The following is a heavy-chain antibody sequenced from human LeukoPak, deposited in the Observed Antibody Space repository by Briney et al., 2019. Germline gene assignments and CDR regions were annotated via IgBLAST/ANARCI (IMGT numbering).Heavy chain of an antibody. Sequence: SETLSLTCAVYGGSFSGYYWSWIRQPPGKGLEWIGEINHGGSTNYNPSLKSRVTISVDTSKNQFTLKLSSVTAADTAVYYCARAPAYYYDSSGYYGNDYWGQGTLVTVSS. J-gene: IGHJ4*02. CDR3: ARAPAYYYDSSGYYGNDY. CDR1: GGSFSGYY. CDR2: INHGGST. D-gene: IGHD3-22*01. V-gene: IGHV4-34*01.